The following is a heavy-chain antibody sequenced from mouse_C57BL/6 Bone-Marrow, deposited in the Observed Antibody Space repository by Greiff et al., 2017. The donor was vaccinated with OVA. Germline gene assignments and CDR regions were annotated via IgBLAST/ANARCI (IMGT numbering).Heavy chain of an antibody. Sequence: QVQLKESGAELARPGASVKLSCKASGYTFTSYGISWVKQSNGQGLEWIGEIYPRSGNTYYNEKFKGKATLTADKSSSTAYMELRSLTSEDSAVYFCARSVRFFYAMDYWGQGTSVTVSS. CDR2: IYPRSGNT. CDR1: GYTFTSYG. V-gene: IGHV1-81*01. CDR3: ARSVRFFYAMDY. J-gene: IGHJ4*01.